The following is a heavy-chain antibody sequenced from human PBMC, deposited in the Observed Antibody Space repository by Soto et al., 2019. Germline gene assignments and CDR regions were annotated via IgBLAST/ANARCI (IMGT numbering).Heavy chain of an antibody. CDR1: GFTFITYG. V-gene: IGHV3-33*01. Sequence: QGQLVESGGGVVEPGRSLRLSCAASGFTFITYGMHWVRQAPGKGLEWLAAIWYDGSKQYYGDSVEGRFPISRDNSKPALYLAMDSLRAADTAIYFLARASRDGAGYRAFDKWGQGTLVTVSS. D-gene: IGHD4-17*01. J-gene: IGHJ4*02. CDR3: ARASRDGAGYRAFDK. CDR2: IWYDGSKQ.